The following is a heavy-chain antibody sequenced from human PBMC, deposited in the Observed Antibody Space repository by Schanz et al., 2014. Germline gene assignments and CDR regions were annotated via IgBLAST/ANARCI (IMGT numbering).Heavy chain of an antibody. Sequence: EVQLLESGGGLVQPGGSLRLSCAASGFIFSDYYMAWIRQAPGKGPEWVSTIGTSGGTNYAESVKGRFTISRDNSKNTLYLQMNSLRAEDTAVYFCAKIERNEDWGQGTLVTVSS. V-gene: IGHV3-23*01. CDR1: GFIFSDYY. D-gene: IGHD1-1*01. J-gene: IGHJ4*02. CDR3: AKIERNED. CDR2: IGTSGGT.